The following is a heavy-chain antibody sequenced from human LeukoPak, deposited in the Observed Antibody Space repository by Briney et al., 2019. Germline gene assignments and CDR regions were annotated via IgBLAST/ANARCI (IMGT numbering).Heavy chain of an antibody. CDR3: ARVGYYGSGVGFDP. CDR1: GGSIRSYY. J-gene: IGHJ5*02. V-gene: IGHV4-59*01. Sequence: SETLSLTCTVSGGSIRSYYWSWIRQPPGKGLEWIAYIYYSGSTNYNPSLKSRVTISVDTSKNQFSLKLSSVTAADTAVYYCARVGYYGSGVGFDPWGQGTLVTVSS. CDR2: IYYSGST. D-gene: IGHD3-10*01.